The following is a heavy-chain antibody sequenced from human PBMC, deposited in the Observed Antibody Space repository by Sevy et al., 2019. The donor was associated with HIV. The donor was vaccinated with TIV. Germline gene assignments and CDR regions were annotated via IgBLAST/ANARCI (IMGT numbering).Heavy chain of an antibody. CDR1: GFTVGSNY. CDR2: IYSGVTT. Sequence: GGSLRLSCAASGFTVGSNYMSWVRQAPGKGLEWVSIIYSGVTTSYADSVKGRFTISRDNSKNTLYLQMNSLRAEDPAVYYCARVSVYYYDSSGYYTTGNAFDIWGQGTMVTVSS. D-gene: IGHD3-22*01. CDR3: ARVSVYYYDSSGYYTTGNAFDI. J-gene: IGHJ3*02. V-gene: IGHV3-53*01.